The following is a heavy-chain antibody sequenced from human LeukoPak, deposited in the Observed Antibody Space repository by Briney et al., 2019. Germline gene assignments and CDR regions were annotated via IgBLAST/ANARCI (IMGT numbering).Heavy chain of an antibody. Sequence: SETLSLTCTVSGGSISSYYWSWIRQPPGKGLEWIGYIYYSGSTNYNPSLKSRVTISVDTSKNQFSLKLSSVTAADTAVYYCARDYYGSGSYAVHWGQGTLVTVSS. J-gene: IGHJ4*02. D-gene: IGHD3-10*01. CDR3: ARDYYGSGSYAVH. CDR1: GGSISSYY. V-gene: IGHV4-59*01. CDR2: IYYSGST.